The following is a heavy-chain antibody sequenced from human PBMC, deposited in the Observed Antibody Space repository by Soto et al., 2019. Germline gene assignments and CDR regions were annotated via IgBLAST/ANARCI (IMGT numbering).Heavy chain of an antibody. J-gene: IGHJ6*02. Sequence: GGSLRLSCAASGFTFSSYGMHWVRQAPGKGLEWVAVISYDGSNKYYADSVKGRFTISRDNSKNTLYLQMNSLRAEDTAVYYCAKGGNREQWPSYYYYGMDVWGQGTTVTVSS. CDR2: ISYDGSNK. CDR1: GFTFSSYG. CDR3: AKGGNREQWPSYYYYGMDV. D-gene: IGHD6-19*01. V-gene: IGHV3-30*18.